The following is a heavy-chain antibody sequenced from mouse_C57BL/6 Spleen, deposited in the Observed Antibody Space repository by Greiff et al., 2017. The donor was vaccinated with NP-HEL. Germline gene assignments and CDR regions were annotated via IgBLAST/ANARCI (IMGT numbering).Heavy chain of an antibody. J-gene: IGHJ2*01. V-gene: IGHV1-20*01. CDR2: INPYNGDT. D-gene: IGHD1-1*01. Sequence: EVKLMESGPELVKPGDSVKISCKASGYSFTGYFMNWVMQSHGKSLEWIGRINPYNGDTFYNQKFKGKATLTVDKSSSTAHMELRSLTSEDSAVYYCARSSAVVAPYFDYWGQGTTLTVSS. CDR3: ARSSAVVAPYFDY. CDR1: GYSFTGYF.